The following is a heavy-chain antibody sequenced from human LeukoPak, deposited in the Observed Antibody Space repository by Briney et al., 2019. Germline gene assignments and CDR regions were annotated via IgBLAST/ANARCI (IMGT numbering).Heavy chain of an antibody. V-gene: IGHV3-30*18. CDR1: GFTFSSYG. CDR2: ISYDGSNK. CDR3: AKDSKRWKTYYYEAGSYYFDY. Sequence: GGSLRLSCAASGFTFSSYGMHWVRQAPGKGLEWVAVISYDGSNKYYADSVKGRFTISRDNSKNTLYLQMNSLRPEDTAVYYCAKDSKRWKTYYYEAGSYYFDYWGQGTRVTVSS. J-gene: IGHJ4*02. D-gene: IGHD3-10*01.